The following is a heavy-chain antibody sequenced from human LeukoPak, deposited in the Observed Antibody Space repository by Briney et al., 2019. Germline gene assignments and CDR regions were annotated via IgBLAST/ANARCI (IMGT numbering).Heavy chain of an antibody. D-gene: IGHD1-1*01. V-gene: IGHV4-34*01. CDR2: INHSGST. CDR1: GGSFSGYY. J-gene: IGHJ6*03. CDR3: ARHNEAYYYMDV. Sequence: SETLSLTCAVYGGSFSGYYWSWIRQPPGKGLEWIGEINHSGSTNYNPSLKSRVTISVDTSKNQFSLKLSSVTAADAAVYYCARHNEAYYYMDVWGKGTTVTVSS.